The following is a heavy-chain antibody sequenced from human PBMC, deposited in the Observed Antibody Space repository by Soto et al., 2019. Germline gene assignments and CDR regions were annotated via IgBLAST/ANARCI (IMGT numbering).Heavy chain of an antibody. CDR2: VFYSGKA. CDR3: ASLGSQAAAPAGY. D-gene: IGHD3-16*01. J-gene: IGHJ4*02. CDR1: GGSISSEGHY. V-gene: IGHV4-39*02. Sequence: QLQLQESGPGLVKPSETLSLTCTVSGGSISSEGHYWGWIRQPPGKGLEWIGSVFYSGKAYYNPSLWGRATIVVDTSRNHFSLRLNSVTAADTGIYFCASLGSQAAAPAGYWGQGTLVIVSS.